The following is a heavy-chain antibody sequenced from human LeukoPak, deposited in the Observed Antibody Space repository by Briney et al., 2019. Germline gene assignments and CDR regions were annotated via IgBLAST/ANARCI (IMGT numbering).Heavy chain of an antibody. D-gene: IGHD5-12*01. CDR1: GFTFSSYW. CDR2: IKQDGSDR. J-gene: IGHJ4*02. V-gene: IGHV3-7*01. Sequence: TGGSLRLSCAASGFTFSSYWMSWVRQAPGKGLEWVANIKQDGSDRYYVDSVKGRFTISRDNGKNSLYLQMNSLRIDDTAVYFCARDVASGGGYTFAYWGQGTLVTVSS. CDR3: ARDVASGGGYTFAY.